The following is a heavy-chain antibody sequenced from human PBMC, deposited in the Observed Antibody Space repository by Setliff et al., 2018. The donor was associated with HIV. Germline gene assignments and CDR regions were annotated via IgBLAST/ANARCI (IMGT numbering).Heavy chain of an antibody. J-gene: IGHJ4*02. CDR3: ARELRHYSDNSAYYSYFDY. V-gene: IGHV4-39*01. CDR2: IYYSGSA. D-gene: IGHD3-22*01. CDR1: GGSISSNIYF. Sequence: SETLSLTCTVSGGSISSNIYFWGWIRQPPGKGLEWIGSIYYSGSAYYNSSLRSRLTISVDTSKNQFSLKLKSVTAADTAVYYCARELRHYSDNSAYYSYFDYWGQGTLVTVSS.